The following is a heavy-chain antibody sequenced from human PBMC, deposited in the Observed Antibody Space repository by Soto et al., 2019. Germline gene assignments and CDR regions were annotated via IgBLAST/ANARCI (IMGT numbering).Heavy chain of an antibody. V-gene: IGHV5-51*01. CDR2: IYPGDSDT. J-gene: IGHJ6*02. D-gene: IGHD6-6*01. Sequence: GESLKISCKGSGYSLTSYWIGWVRQMPGKGLEWMGIIYPGDSDTRYSPSFQGQVTISADKSISTAYLQWSSLKASDTAMYYCARRLDYYYYGMDVWGQGTTVTVSS. CDR1: GYSLTSYW. CDR3: ARRLDYYYYGMDV.